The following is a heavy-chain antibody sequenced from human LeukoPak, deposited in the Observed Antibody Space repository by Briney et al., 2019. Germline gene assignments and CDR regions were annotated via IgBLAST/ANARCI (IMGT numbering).Heavy chain of an antibody. D-gene: IGHD3-22*01. V-gene: IGHV1-69*13. J-gene: IGHJ4*02. CDR3: ARDSPNYYDSSGYVF. CDR2: IILIFGTA. Sequence: SVKVSCKASGGTFSSYAISWVRQAPGQGLEWMGGIILIFGTANYAQKFQGRVTITADESTSTAYMELSSLRSEDTAVYYCARDSPNYYDSSGYVFWGQGTLVTVSS. CDR1: GGTFSSYA.